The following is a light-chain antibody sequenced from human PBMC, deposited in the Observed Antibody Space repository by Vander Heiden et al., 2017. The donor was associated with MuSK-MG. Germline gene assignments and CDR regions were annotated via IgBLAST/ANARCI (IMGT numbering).Light chain of an antibody. J-gene: IGKJ1*01. Sequence: DIQMPQAPFSLSASVGDRVTITCRAGQSISSYLKWYQQKPGKAPKLLIYAASSLQSGIPSRFSGSGSGTEFTLTITRLQPEDFATYYCQQSNSSPGTFGQGTKVEIK. CDR2: AAS. CDR1: QSISSY. V-gene: IGKV1-39*01. CDR3: QQSNSSPGT.